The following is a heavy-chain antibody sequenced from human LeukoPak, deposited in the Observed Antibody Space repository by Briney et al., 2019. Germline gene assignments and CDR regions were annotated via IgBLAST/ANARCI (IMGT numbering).Heavy chain of an antibody. CDR2: INHSGST. CDR3: ARGRYLPLYFDY. D-gene: IGHD1-14*01. CDR1: GGSISSGGYY. V-gene: IGHV4-30-2*01. J-gene: IGHJ4*02. Sequence: SQTLSLTCTVSGGSISSGGYYWSWIRQPPGKGLEWIGEINHSGSTNYSPSLKSRLTISVDTSKNQFSLKLSSVTAADTAVYYCARGRYLPLYFDYWGQGTLVTVSS.